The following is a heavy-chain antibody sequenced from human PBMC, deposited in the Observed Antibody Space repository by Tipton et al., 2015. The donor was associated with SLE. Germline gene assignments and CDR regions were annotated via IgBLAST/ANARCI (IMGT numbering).Heavy chain of an antibody. CDR3: ARAPLGSVPLDY. CDR1: GGSFSGYY. J-gene: IGHJ4*02. CDR2: INHSGST. Sequence: TLSLTCAVYGGSFSGYYWSWIRQPPGKGLEWIGEINHSGSTNYNPSIKSRVTISVDTSKNQFSLKLSSVTAADTAVYYCARAPLGSVPLDYWGQGTLVTVSS. D-gene: IGHD1-26*01. V-gene: IGHV4-34*01.